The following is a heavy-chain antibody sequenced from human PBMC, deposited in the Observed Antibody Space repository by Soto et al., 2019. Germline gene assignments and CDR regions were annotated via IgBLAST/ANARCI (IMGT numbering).Heavy chain of an antibody. D-gene: IGHD5-12*01. Sequence: EVQLVESGGGLVKPGGSLRLSCAASGFTFSSYSMNWVRQATGKGLEWVSSISSRSSYIYYADSVKGRFTISRDNAKNSLYLQMNSLRAEDTAVYYCAREAPRVGYKSGLDYWGQGSLVTVSS. CDR3: AREAPRVGYKSGLDY. CDR1: GFTFSSYS. V-gene: IGHV3-21*01. CDR2: ISSRSSYI. J-gene: IGHJ4*02.